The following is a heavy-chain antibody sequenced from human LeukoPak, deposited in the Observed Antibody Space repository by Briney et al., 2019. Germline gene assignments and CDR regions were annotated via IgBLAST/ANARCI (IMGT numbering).Heavy chain of an antibody. CDR3: ARTWYYYMDV. Sequence: SETLSLTCTVSGGSISSSSYYWGWIRQPLGKGLEWIGSIYYSGSTYYNPSLKSRVTISVDTSKNQFSLKLSSVTAADTAVYYCARTWYYYMDVWGEGTTVTVSS. CDR1: GGSISSSSYY. J-gene: IGHJ6*03. CDR2: IYYSGST. V-gene: IGHV4-39*07.